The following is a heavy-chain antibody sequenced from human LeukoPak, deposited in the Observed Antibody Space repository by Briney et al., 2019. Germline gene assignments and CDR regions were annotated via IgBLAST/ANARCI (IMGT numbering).Heavy chain of an antibody. D-gene: IGHD3-10*01. V-gene: IGHV4-39*01. CDR3: ARSSMFRGVTVDY. CDR2: IYHSGYT. Sequence: SETLSLTCTVSGGSISSYYWGWIRQPPGKALEWIGSIYHSGYTYYNPSLKSRVTISIDTSKNQFSLKLSSVTAADTAVYYCARSSMFRGVTVDYWGQGTLVTVSS. J-gene: IGHJ4*02. CDR1: GGSISSYY.